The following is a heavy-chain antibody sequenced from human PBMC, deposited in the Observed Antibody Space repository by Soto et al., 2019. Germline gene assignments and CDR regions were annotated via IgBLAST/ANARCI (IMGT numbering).Heavy chain of an antibody. D-gene: IGHD3-22*01. CDR3: ARDMGGITMIVVVRLGAFDI. CDR1: GGSISSSSYY. J-gene: IGHJ3*02. Sequence: QLLESGPGLVKPSETLSLTCTVSGGSISSSSYYWGWIRQPPGKGLEWIGSIYYSGSTYYNPSLKSRVTISVDTSKNQFSLKLSSVTAADTAVYYCARDMGGITMIVVVRLGAFDIWGQGTMVTVSS. CDR2: IYYSGST. V-gene: IGHV4-39*02.